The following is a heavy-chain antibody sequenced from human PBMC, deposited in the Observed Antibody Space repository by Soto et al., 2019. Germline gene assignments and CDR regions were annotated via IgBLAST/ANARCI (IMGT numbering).Heavy chain of an antibody. Sequence: SETLSLTCAVSGGSITSANWWTWVRQPPGGGLEWIGEISHSGITNYKASLKSRVTMSVDKTKNDVSLKLTSVTAADTAVYYCASVLRGWFDPWGQGTPVTVSS. D-gene: IGHD6-6*01. CDR1: GGSITSANW. V-gene: IGHV4-4*02. J-gene: IGHJ5*02. CDR2: ISHSGIT. CDR3: ASVLRGWFDP.